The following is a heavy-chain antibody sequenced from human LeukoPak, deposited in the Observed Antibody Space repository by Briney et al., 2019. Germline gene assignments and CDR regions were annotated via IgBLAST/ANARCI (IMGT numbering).Heavy chain of an antibody. CDR2: INPNSGGT. Sequence: ASVKVSCKASGYTFTGYYMHWVRPAPGQGLEWMGWINPNSGGTNYAQKFQGRVTMTRDTSISTAYMELSRLRSDDTAVYYCARDLITIFGVAKENWFDPWGQGTLVTVSS. D-gene: IGHD3-3*01. V-gene: IGHV1-2*02. CDR1: GYTFTGYY. CDR3: ARDLITIFGVAKENWFDP. J-gene: IGHJ5*02.